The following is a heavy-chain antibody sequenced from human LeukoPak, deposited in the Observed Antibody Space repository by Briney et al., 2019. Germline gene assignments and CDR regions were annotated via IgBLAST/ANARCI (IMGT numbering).Heavy chain of an antibody. D-gene: IGHD6-13*01. CDR2: ISGSGGST. J-gene: IGHJ4*02. Sequence: GGSLRLSCAASGFTFNNYAMSWVRQAPGKGLECVSGISGSGGSTYYGDSVKGRFTISRDNSKNTLYLQMNSLRAEDTAVYYCARYNSGWFAQSPFDYWGQGTLVTVSS. V-gene: IGHV3-23*01. CDR3: ARYNSGWFAQSPFDY. CDR1: GFTFNNYA.